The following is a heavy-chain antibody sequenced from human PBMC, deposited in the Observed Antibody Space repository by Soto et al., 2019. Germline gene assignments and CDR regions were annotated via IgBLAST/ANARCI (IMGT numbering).Heavy chain of an antibody. CDR2: ISGTSTDT. D-gene: IGHD3-10*01. Sequence: QVQLVESGGALVRPGESLTLSCVASGCTFSEVYMSWIRQAPGKGPEYISYISGTSTDTNYADSVRGRFTVSRDNARNSLYLHMSSLRAEDTAIYYCSQYARGGPSWGQGTLVTVSS. V-gene: IGHV3-11*06. CDR3: SQYARGGPS. J-gene: IGHJ1*01. CDR1: GCTFSEVY.